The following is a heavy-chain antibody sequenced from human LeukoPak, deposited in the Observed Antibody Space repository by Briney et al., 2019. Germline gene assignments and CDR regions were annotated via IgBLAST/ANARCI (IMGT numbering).Heavy chain of an antibody. CDR2: IYSGGTT. CDR3: AGRYDSSGYPLH. V-gene: IGHV3-53*01. J-gene: IGHJ4*02. D-gene: IGHD3-22*01. CDR1: GFSVSSNY. Sequence: GGSLRLSCAASGFSVSSNYVSWVRQAPGKGLEWVSVIYSGGTTYYADSIKGRFAISRDNSKNTLYLQMNSLRAEDTAVYYCAGRYDSSGYPLHWGQGTLVTVSS.